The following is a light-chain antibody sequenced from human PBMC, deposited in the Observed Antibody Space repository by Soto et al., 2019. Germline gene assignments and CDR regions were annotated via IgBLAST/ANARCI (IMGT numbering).Light chain of an antibody. CDR3: QQYGSSPFT. CDR1: QSVSSSY. V-gene: IGKV3-20*01. CDR2: GTS. J-gene: IGKJ3*01. Sequence: EIVLTQSPGTLSLSPGERATLSCRASQSVSSSYLAWYQQKPGQAPRLLIYGTSSRATGIPDRFSGSGSGTDFILTISRVEPEDFAAYYCQQYGSSPFTFGPGTRVDIK.